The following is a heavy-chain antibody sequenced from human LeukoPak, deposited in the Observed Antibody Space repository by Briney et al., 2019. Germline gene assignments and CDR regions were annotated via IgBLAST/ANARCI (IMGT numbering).Heavy chain of an antibody. V-gene: IGHV4-31*03. J-gene: IGHJ4*02. Sequence: SQTLSLTCTVSGGSMSSGGYFWSWIRQHPGKGLEWIGYIYYSGSTYYNPSLKSRLTILVDTSKKQFSLRLRAVTAADTAVYFCARVNHYALDSWGQGTRSPSPQ. CDR2: IYYSGST. CDR3: ARVNHYALDS. D-gene: IGHD4-17*01. CDR1: GGSMSSGGYF.